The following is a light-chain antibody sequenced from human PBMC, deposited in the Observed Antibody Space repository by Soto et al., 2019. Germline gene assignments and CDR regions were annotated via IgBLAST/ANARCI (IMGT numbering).Light chain of an antibody. Sequence: IRMTQSPSSLSASAVDKVTITCLASQGISSYLAWFQQKPGRPPKLLIYAASSLQSGVPSRFSGSGSGTDFTLTISSLQPEDFATYYCQQANSFPLTFGGGTKVDI. V-gene: IGKV1-12*01. CDR1: QGISSY. CDR3: QQANSFPLT. J-gene: IGKJ4*01. CDR2: AAS.